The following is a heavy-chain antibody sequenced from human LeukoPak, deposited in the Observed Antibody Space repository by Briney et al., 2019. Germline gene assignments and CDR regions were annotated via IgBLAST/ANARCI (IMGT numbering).Heavy chain of an antibody. D-gene: IGHD1-26*01. J-gene: IGHJ4*02. CDR1: GYSFTSYG. Sequence: EASVKVSCKASGYSFTSYGISWVRQAPGQGLEWMAWISGYNGDTNYVQKFQGRVTMTTDTSTSTAYLELRGLRSDDTAVYYCARDWGAPHTLNFDYWGQGTLVTVSS. CDR2: ISGYNGDT. V-gene: IGHV1-18*01. CDR3: ARDWGAPHTLNFDY.